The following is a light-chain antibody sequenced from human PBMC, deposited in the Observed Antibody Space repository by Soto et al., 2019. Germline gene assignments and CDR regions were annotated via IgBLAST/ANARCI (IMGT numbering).Light chain of an antibody. Sequence: QSVLTQPPPVSGAPGQRVTISCTGSSSNFGAGYDVHWYQQLPGTAPKLLIYGNSNRPSGVPDRFSGSKSGTSASLAITGLQAEDEADYYCQSYDSSLSGWVFGGGTKLTVL. CDR3: QSYDSSLSGWV. CDR2: GNS. J-gene: IGLJ3*02. V-gene: IGLV1-40*01. CDR1: SSNFGAGYD.